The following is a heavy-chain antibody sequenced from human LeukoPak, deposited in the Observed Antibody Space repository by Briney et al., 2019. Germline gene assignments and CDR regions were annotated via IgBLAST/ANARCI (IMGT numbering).Heavy chain of an antibody. CDR2: FDPEDGET. J-gene: IGHJ3*02. Sequence: ASVKVSCKVSGYTLTELSMHWVRQAPGKGLERMGGFDPEDGETIYAQKFQGRVTMTEDTSTDTAYMELRSLRSDDTAVYYCARELVTTVTTVDAFDIWGQGTMVTVSS. CDR1: GYTLTELS. CDR3: ARELVTTVTTVDAFDI. V-gene: IGHV1-24*01. D-gene: IGHD4-17*01.